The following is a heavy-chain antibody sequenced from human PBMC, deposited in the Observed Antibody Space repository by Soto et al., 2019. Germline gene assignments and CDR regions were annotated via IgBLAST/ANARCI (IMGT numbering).Heavy chain of an antibody. CDR1: GFIFENFG. Sequence: GGSLRLSCAASGFIFENFGMSWVRQAPGKGLDWISSISGSGFKKYYADSVKGRFTIPRDNSKSTVYLELNNLSAEDTAVYHCAKNQGVELVPLATVDWFDPWGQGSVVTVSS. CDR3: AKNQGVELVPLATVDWFDP. J-gene: IGHJ5*02. D-gene: IGHD1-26*01. CDR2: ISGSGFKK. V-gene: IGHV3-23*01.